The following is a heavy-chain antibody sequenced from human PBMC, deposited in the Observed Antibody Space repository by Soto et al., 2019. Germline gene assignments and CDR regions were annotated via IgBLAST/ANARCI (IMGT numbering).Heavy chain of an antibody. D-gene: IGHD2-15*01. CDR2: ISSSSSYI. CDR1: GFTFSSYS. CDR3: ARGGAYCSGGSCYFDY. J-gene: IGHJ4*02. V-gene: IGHV3-21*01. Sequence: EVQLVESGGGLVKPGGSLRLSCAASGFTFSSYSMNWVRQAPGKGLEWVSSISSSSSYIYYADSVKGRFTISRDNAKNSLYLQMNCLRAEDTAVYYCARGGAYCSGGSCYFDYWGQGTLVTVSS.